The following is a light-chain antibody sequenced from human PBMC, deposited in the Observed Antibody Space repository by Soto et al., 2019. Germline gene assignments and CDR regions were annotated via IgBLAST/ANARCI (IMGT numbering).Light chain of an antibody. Sequence: EVVLTQSPSTPSLSPGERATLSCRASQSVSSYLAWYQQKPGPAPRLLIYDASNRATGLPARCSGSGSGTDFTLTISRLQPEDFAVYDCQRRSHSPTFGQGTKVDIK. V-gene: IGKV3-11*01. CDR2: DAS. CDR1: QSVSSY. CDR3: QRRSHSPT. J-gene: IGKJ1*01.